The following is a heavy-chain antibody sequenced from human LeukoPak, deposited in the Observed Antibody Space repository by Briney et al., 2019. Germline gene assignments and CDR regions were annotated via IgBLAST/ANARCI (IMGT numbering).Heavy chain of an antibody. V-gene: IGHV1-69*13. CDR1: GGTFSHYP. CDR3: ARSFCSGGSCQSGPYYYYHMDV. J-gene: IGHJ6*03. CDR2: IIAIFGSA. Sequence: AASVKVSCKVSGGTFSHYPISWVRQAPGQGLEWMGGIIAIFGSANYAQKFQSRVTITADESTSTAYMELSSLRSEDTAIYYCARSFCSGGSCQSGPYYYYHMDVWGEGTTVIVSS. D-gene: IGHD2-15*01.